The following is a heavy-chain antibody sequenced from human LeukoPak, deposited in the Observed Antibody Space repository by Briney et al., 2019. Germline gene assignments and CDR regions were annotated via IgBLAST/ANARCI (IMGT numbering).Heavy chain of an antibody. CDR2: IYYSGST. CDR3: ARVGGSSQGARYNWFDP. V-gene: IGHV4-39*07. J-gene: IGHJ5*02. CDR1: GGSLSSSSYY. Sequence: SETLSLTCTVSGGSLSSSSYYWGWIRQPPGKGLEWIGSIYYSGSTYYNPSLKSRVTISVDTSKNQFSLKLSSVTAADTAVYYCARVGGSSQGARYNWFDPWGQGTLVTVSS. D-gene: IGHD1-26*01.